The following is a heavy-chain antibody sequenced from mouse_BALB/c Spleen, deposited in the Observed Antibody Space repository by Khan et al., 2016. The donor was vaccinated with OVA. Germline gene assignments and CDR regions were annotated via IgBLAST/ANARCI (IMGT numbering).Heavy chain of an antibody. CDR2: INPSNGYT. Sequence: QVRLQQSGAELARPGASVKMSCKASGYTFISYTIPWIKLRPGQGLEWIGFINPSNGYTNYNQKFKDKATLTADKSSTTVYMQLSSLTSDDSAVYNYVRDGACHRNDWWFAYWGQGTLVTVSA. J-gene: IGHJ3*01. D-gene: IGHD2-14*01. CDR1: GYTFISYT. V-gene: IGHV1-4*01. CDR3: VRDGACHRNDWWFAY.